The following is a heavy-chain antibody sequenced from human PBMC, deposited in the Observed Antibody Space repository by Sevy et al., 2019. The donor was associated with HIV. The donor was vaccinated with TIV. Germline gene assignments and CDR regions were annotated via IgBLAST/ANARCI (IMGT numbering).Heavy chain of an antibody. CDR3: ARGPSIFGDVDGLNI. D-gene: IGHD3-3*01. Sequence: GGSLRLSCAASGFRFDRYSMNWVRQAPGKGLEWVSYISSGSSSINYADSVKDRFTSSRDNAKKSLFLQMNSLRAEDTAVYYCARGPSIFGDVDGLNIWGQGTMVTVSS. CDR2: ISSGSSSI. CDR1: GFRFDRYS. V-gene: IGHV3-48*01. J-gene: IGHJ3*02.